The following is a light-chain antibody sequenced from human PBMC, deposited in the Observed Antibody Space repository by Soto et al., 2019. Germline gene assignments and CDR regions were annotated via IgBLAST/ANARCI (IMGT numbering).Light chain of an antibody. V-gene: IGKV3-20*01. J-gene: IGKJ1*01. CDR3: QQYGSSPRT. Sequence: LSQSPGTLSLSPGERATLSCRASQSVSSYYLAWYQQKPGQAPRLLIYAASSRATGIPDRFSGGGSGTDFTLTISRLEPEDFAVYYCQQYGSSPRTFGQGTKVAIK. CDR2: AAS. CDR1: QSVSSYY.